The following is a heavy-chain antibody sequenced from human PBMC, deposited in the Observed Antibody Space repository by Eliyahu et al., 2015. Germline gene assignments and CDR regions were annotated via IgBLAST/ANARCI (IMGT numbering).Heavy chain of an antibody. V-gene: IGHV4-34*01. D-gene: IGHD6-19*01. CDR3: ARGYIAVAGGNDAFDI. CDR2: INHSGST. J-gene: IGHJ3*02. CDR1: GGSFSGYY. Sequence: QVQLQQWGAGLLKPSETLSLTCAVYGGSFSGYYWSWIRQPPGKGLEWIGEINHSGSTNYNPSLKSRVTISVDTSKNQFSLKLSSVTAADTAVYYCARGYIAVAGGNDAFDIWGQGTMVTVSS.